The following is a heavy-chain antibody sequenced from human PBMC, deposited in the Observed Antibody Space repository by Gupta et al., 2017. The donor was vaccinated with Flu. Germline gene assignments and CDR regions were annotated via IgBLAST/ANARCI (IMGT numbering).Heavy chain of an antibody. CDR2: ISSSSSYI. V-gene: IGHV3-21*01. CDR1: GFTFSSYS. Sequence: EVQLVESGGGLVKPGGSLRLSCAASGFTFSSYSMNWVRQAPGKGLEWVSSISSSSSYIYYADSVKGRFTISRDNAKNSLYLQMNSLRAEDTAVYYCARVRGLPPGSPFYYYYGMDVWGQGTTVTVSS. CDR3: ARVRGLPPGSPFYYYYGMDV. J-gene: IGHJ6*02. D-gene: IGHD3-3*02.